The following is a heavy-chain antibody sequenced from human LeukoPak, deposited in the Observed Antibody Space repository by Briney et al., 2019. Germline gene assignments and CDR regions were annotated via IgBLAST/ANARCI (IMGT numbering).Heavy chain of an antibody. D-gene: IGHD4-17*01. CDR1: GFAFSTYG. CDR3: ARDDYGDYFYFDY. J-gene: IGHJ4*02. CDR2: IWNDGSKT. Sequence: PGGSLRLSCITSGFAFSTYGMHWVRQAPGKGLEWVALIWNDGSKTYHAESVKDRFTISRDNSQNTLYLQMNSLRAEDTAVYYCARDDYGDYFYFDYWGQGTLVTVSS. V-gene: IGHV3-33*01.